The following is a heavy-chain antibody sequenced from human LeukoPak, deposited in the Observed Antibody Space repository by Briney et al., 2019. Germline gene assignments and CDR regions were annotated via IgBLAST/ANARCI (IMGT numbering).Heavy chain of an antibody. V-gene: IGHV3-53*04. CDR1: GGSFSGYY. Sequence: ETLSLTCAVYGGSFSGYYWSWVRQAPGKGLEWVSVIFSGGTTYYADSVKGRFTISRHNSENTLYLQMNSLRGEDTAVYYCARGVLGYSYGFDYWGQGTLVTVSS. D-gene: IGHD5-18*01. CDR3: ARGVLGYSYGFDY. J-gene: IGHJ4*02. CDR2: IFSGGTT.